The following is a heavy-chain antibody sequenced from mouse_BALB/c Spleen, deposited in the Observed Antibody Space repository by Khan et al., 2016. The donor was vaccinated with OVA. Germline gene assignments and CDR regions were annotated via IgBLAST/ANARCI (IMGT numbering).Heavy chain of an antibody. J-gene: IGHJ2*01. CDR3: ARTARIKY. CDR2: ISYSGSP. D-gene: IGHD1-2*01. V-gene: IGHV3-1*02. Sequence: EVQLQESGPGLVKPSQSLSLTCTVTGSSLTSVYGWTWIRPFPGNKLEWMGYISYSGSPNYHPSLKSRISITRDTSKNQFFLQLNSVTTEDTATYYCARTARIKYWGQGTTLTVSS. CDR1: GSSLTSVYG.